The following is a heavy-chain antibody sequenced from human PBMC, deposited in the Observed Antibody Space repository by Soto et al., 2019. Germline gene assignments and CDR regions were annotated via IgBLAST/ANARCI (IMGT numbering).Heavy chain of an antibody. CDR2: IYYSGST. J-gene: IGHJ5*02. Sequence: PSETLSLTCTVSGGSISSYYWSWIRQPPGKGLEWIGYIYYSGSTNYNPSLKSRVTISVDTSKNQFSLKLSSVTAADTAVYYCAGYAYDSSGYHSGSLGPWGQVTLVTVSS. V-gene: IGHV4-59*01. D-gene: IGHD3-22*01. CDR3: AGYAYDSSGYHSGSLGP. CDR1: GGSISSYY.